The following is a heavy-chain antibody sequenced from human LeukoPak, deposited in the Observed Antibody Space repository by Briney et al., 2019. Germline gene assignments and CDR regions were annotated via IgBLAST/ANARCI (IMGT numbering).Heavy chain of an antibody. CDR1: GYSFSNYW. CDR2: IYPGDSET. CDR3: ARATPYSDSSGFYYYYDH. D-gene: IGHD3-22*01. Sequence: GESLKISCEGSGYSFSNYWIGWVRQMPGRGLEWIGIIYPGDSETTYSPSFQGHVITSADKSIRTAFLHWSSLKASDTAMYYCARATPYSDSSGFYYYYDHWGQGTLVTVSS. V-gene: IGHV5-51*01. J-gene: IGHJ4*02.